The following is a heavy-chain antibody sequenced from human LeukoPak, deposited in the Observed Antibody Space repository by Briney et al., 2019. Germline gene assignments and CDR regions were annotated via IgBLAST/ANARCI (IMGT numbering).Heavy chain of an antibody. D-gene: IGHD2-15*01. CDR3: TRIIAGRTFDS. CDR1: GFTFGDFV. V-gene: IGHV3-49*04. CDR2: IRSQASGGTT. Sequence: GGSLRLSCTASGFTFGDFVMSWVRQAPGKGLECVGFIRSQASGGTTEYAPSVKGRFTISRDNSKRIVHLQMNSVWTEDTAVYYCTRIIAGRTFDSWGQGTLVTVST. J-gene: IGHJ4*02.